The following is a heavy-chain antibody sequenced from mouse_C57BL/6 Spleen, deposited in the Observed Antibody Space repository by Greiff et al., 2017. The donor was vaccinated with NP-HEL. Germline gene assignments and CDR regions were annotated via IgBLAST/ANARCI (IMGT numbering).Heavy chain of an antibody. Sequence: QVQLQQSGAELVRPGASVTLSCTASGYTFTDYEMHWVKQTPVHGLEWIGAIDPETGGTAYNQKFKGKAILTADKSSSTAYMELRSLTSEDSAVYYCTRWVYYGNYYFDYWGQGTTLTVSS. CDR2: IDPETGGT. CDR3: TRWVYYGNYYFDY. V-gene: IGHV1-15*01. J-gene: IGHJ2*01. CDR1: GYTFTDYE. D-gene: IGHD2-1*01.